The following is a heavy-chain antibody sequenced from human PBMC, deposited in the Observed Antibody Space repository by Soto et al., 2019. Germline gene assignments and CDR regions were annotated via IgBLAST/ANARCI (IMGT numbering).Heavy chain of an antibody. Sequence: PGGSLRLSCAASGFTFSSYGMHWVRRAPGKGLEWVAVIWYDGTNKYYVDSVKGRFTISRGNSKNTLYLQMNSLRAEDTAVYYCARGGGHLNNWFDPWGQGTLVTVSS. V-gene: IGHV3-33*01. CDR3: ARGGGHLNNWFDP. D-gene: IGHD3-16*01. J-gene: IGHJ5*02. CDR1: GFTFSSYG. CDR2: IWYDGTNK.